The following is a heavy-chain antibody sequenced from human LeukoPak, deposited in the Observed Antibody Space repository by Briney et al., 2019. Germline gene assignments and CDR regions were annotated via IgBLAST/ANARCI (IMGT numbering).Heavy chain of an antibody. CDR3: ARDGLWFGELLFGDYGMDV. CDR1: GFTFSSYA. J-gene: IGHJ6*02. CDR2: ISGSGGST. V-gene: IGHV3-23*01. D-gene: IGHD3-10*01. Sequence: GGSLRLSCAASGFTFSSYAMSWVRQAPGKGLEWVSAISGSGGSTYYAGSVKGRFTISRDNSENTLYLQMNSLGAEDTAVYYCARDGLWFGELLFGDYGMDVWGQGTTVTVSS.